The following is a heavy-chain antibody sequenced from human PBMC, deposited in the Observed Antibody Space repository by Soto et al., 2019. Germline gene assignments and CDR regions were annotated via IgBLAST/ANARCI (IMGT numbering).Heavy chain of an antibody. Sequence: QVQLVQSGAEVRKPGASVTVSCRSSGDSFNDYYIHWVRQAPGQGFEWMGWINPNGGVTKYAQKFQGWVSMTRDTSIRTVYMQLSRLRSDDTAVYYRARESGGATATLDYYYFYMDVWGTGTTVTFSS. CDR2: INPNGGVT. V-gene: IGHV1-2*04. D-gene: IGHD5-12*01. CDR1: GDSFNDYY. CDR3: ARESGGATATLDYYYFYMDV. J-gene: IGHJ6*03.